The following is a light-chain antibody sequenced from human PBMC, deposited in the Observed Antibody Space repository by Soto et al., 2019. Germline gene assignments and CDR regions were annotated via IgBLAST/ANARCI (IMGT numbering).Light chain of an antibody. V-gene: IGKV3-20*01. CDR1: QSVSSRY. J-gene: IGKJ3*01. CDR3: QHYGSSPFT. Sequence: EIVLTQSPGTLSLSPGERATLSCRASQSVSSRYFAWYQQKPGQAPRLLVYGASSRATGIPDRFSGSGSGTDFTLTISRVEPEDFAVYYCQHYGSSPFTFGPGTRVDIK. CDR2: GAS.